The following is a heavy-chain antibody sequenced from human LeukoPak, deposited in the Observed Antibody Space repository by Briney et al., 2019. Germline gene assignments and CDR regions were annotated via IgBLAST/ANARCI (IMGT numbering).Heavy chain of an antibody. CDR3: AKTRPLDSSSWSHGDY. Sequence: GGSLRLSCAASGFTFSSYAMSWVRQAPGKGLEWVSAISGSGDSTYYGDSVKGRLTISRDNSKNTLYLQMNSLRAEDTAVYYCAKTRPLDSSSWSHGDYWGQGTLVTVSS. CDR2: ISGSGDST. J-gene: IGHJ4*02. D-gene: IGHD6-13*01. V-gene: IGHV3-23*01. CDR1: GFTFSSYA.